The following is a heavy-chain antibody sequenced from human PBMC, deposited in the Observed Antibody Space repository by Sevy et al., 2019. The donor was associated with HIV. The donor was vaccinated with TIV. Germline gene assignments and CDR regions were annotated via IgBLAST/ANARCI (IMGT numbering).Heavy chain of an antibody. D-gene: IGHD6-13*01. CDR3: ARDPPGIAATGGG. CDR1: GFTVSNNY. Sequence: GGSLRLSCVASGFTVSNNYMNWVRQAPGKGLEWVSLIYSGGTTHYADSVKGRLTISRDHSKNTLYLQMNSLRAEDTAIYYCARDPPGIAATGGGWGQGTLVTVSS. V-gene: IGHV3-53*01. J-gene: IGHJ4*02. CDR2: IYSGGTT.